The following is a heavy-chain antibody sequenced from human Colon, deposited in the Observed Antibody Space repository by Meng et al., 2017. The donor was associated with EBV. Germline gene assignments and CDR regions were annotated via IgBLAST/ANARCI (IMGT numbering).Heavy chain of an antibody. V-gene: IGHV4-39*01. D-gene: IGHD3-10*01. CDR3: ARRRGGSGRDC. CDR1: GGSISSSHYY. Sequence: QPPLQESGPGLVKPSETLSLTCTVSGGSISSSHYYWGWVRQPPGKGLQWIGTIYHSGSTSYNPPLQSRVTMFVDTSKNQFSLMLTSVTATDTAVYYCARRRGGSGRDCWGQGTLVTVSS. CDR2: IYHSGST. J-gene: IGHJ4*02.